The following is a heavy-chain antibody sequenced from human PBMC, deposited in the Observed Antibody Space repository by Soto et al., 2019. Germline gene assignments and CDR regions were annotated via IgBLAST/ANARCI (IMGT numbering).Heavy chain of an antibody. CDR2: FDPDEAET. J-gene: IGHJ5*02. CDR3: TTYHGDYNFDH. D-gene: IGHD4-17*01. V-gene: IGHV1-24*01. Sequence: QVQLVQSGAEVKKPGASVKVSCKVYGYTLNEVAMHWVRQAPGKGLEWLGGFDPDEAETIYAQHFHGRVTIIEDTSTDTVYMELSSLRSEDTALYFCTTYHGDYNFDHWGQGTLVTVSS. CDR1: GYTLNEVA.